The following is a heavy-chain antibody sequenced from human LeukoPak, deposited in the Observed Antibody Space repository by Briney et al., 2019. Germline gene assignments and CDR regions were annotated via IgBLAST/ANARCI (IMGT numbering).Heavy chain of an antibody. CDR2: IYPGDSDT. J-gene: IGHJ3*02. Sequence: PGASLQISCKGSGSIFTSYWIGWVRQLPGKGLEWMGIIYPGDSDTRYSPSFQGQVTISADKSISTAYLQWSSLKASDTAMYYCARPSGRWQYDAFDIWGQGTMVTVSS. V-gene: IGHV5-51*01. CDR1: GSIFTSYW. D-gene: IGHD6-19*01. CDR3: ARPSGRWQYDAFDI.